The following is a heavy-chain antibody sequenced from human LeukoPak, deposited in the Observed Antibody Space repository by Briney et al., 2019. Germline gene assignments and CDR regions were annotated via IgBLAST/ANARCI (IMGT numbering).Heavy chain of an antibody. CDR3: AREVAGTGIKH. Sequence: KPSETLSLTCAVYGGSFSGYYWSWIRQPPGKGLEWIGEINHNGSTNYNPSLKSRVTISVDTSKNQFSLKLSSVTAADTAVYYCAREVAGTGIKHWGQGTLVTVSS. CDR2: INHNGST. V-gene: IGHV4-34*01. D-gene: IGHD6-19*01. CDR1: GGSFSGYY. J-gene: IGHJ1*01.